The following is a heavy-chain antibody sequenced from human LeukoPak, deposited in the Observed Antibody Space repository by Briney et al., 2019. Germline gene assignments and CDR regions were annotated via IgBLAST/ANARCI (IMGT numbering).Heavy chain of an antibody. CDR2: IKQDGSDK. CDR1: GFTFSTYW. J-gene: IGHJ4*02. D-gene: IGHD2-2*01. Sequence: HPGGSLRLSCAASGFTFSTYWMSWVRKAPGKGLEWVANIKQDGSDKFYVDSVKGRFTISRDNAKNSMYLQMNSLRAEDTAVYYCARVLPVASRDYWGQGTLVTVSS. V-gene: IGHV3-7*01. CDR3: ARVLPVASRDY.